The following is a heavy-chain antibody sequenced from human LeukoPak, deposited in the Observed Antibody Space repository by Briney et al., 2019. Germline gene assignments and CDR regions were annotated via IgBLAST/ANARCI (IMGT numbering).Heavy chain of an antibody. V-gene: IGHV1-69*04. Sequence: SSVTLSCTASGGTFSSYAISWVRQPPGQGLEWMGRIIPILGIANYAHNIQGRVTITADKSTSTAYMELSSLRSEDTAVYYCAGAIVGATGGDYWGQGNLVTVSS. CDR2: IIPILGIA. J-gene: IGHJ4*02. D-gene: IGHD1-26*01. CDR3: AGAIVGATGGDY. CDR1: GGTFSSYA.